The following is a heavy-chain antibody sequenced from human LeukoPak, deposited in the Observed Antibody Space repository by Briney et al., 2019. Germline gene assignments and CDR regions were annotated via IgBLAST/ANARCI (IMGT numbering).Heavy chain of an antibody. J-gene: IGHJ4*02. Sequence: GGSLRLSCAASRFTFSSYAMSWVRQAPGKGLEWVSGISGSGGSTDYADSVKGRFTIHRDNSKNTLYLRMNSLRAEDTAVYYCAKEASYSSGWKDYWGEGAPVTVSS. CDR3: AKEASYSSGWKDY. V-gene: IGHV3-23*01. CDR1: RFTFSSYA. D-gene: IGHD6-19*01. CDR2: ISGSGGST.